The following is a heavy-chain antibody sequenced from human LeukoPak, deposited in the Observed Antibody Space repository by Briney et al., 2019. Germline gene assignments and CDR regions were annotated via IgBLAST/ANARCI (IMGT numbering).Heavy chain of an antibody. D-gene: IGHD3-22*01. CDR2: IIPIFGTA. V-gene: IGHV1-69*13. J-gene: IGHJ4*02. CDR1: GGTFSSYA. Sequence: ASVKVSCKASGGTFSSYAISWVRQAPGQGLEWMGGIIPIFGTANYAQKSQGRVTITADESTSTAYMELSSLRSEDTAVYYCARSSGYFQWHIPKFDYWGQGTLVTVSS. CDR3: ARSSGYFQWHIPKFDY.